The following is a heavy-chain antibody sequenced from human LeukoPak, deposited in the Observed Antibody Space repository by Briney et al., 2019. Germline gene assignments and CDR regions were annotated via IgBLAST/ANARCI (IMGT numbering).Heavy chain of an antibody. J-gene: IGHJ4*02. CDR1: GFTFSNAW. CDR2: IKSKTDGGTT. CDR3: AAEYYYDSSGYHKPTIDY. Sequence: GGSLRLSCAASGFTFSNAWMSWVRQAPGKGLEWVGGIKSKTDGGTTDYAAPVKGRFTISRDDSKNTLYLQMNSLKTEDTAVYYCAAEYYYDSSGYHKPTIDYWGQGTLVTVSS. D-gene: IGHD3-22*01. V-gene: IGHV3-15*01.